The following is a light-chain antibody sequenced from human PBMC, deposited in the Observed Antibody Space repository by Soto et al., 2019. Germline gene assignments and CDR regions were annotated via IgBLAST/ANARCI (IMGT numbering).Light chain of an antibody. CDR2: GPS. CDR1: SSNIGAGYD. Sequence: QSVLTQPPSVSGAPGQRVTISCTGSSSNIGAGYDVHWYQQFPGTAPKLLIYGPSNRPSGVPDRFSASQSGTSASLAITGLQAEDEADYYCQSYDSSLSVVVFGGGTKVTVL. V-gene: IGLV1-40*01. CDR3: QSYDSSLSVVV. J-gene: IGLJ2*01.